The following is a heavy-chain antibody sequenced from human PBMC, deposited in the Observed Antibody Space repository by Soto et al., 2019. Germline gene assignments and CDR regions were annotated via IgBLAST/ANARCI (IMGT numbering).Heavy chain of an antibody. CDR3: ARDTGGSYDY. D-gene: IGHD1-26*01. J-gene: IGHJ4*02. Sequence: EGQLVQSGGGLVQPGGSLRLSCTASGFAFDDYYMDWVRQVPGKGLEWIGRTRDKPNNYAAEYVASVKGGFTISRDASKDSMYLQMNTVKTEDTAVYYCARDTGGSYDYWGQGALVIVSS. CDR1: GFAFDDYY. CDR2: TRDKPNNYAA. V-gene: IGHV3-72*01.